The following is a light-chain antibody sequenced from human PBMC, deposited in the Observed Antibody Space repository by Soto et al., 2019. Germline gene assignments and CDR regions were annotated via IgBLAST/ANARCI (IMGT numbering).Light chain of an antibody. CDR3: QQYAYMWT. Sequence: EIVLTQSPGTLSLSPGERATLSCRASQSVSNNYLAWYQQKPGQAPRLLIYGASNRATGIPDRFSGSGSGTDFTLTIDRLEPEDFAVYYCQQYAYMWTFGQGTKVDI. CDR2: GAS. V-gene: IGKV3-20*01. CDR1: QSVSNNY. J-gene: IGKJ1*01.